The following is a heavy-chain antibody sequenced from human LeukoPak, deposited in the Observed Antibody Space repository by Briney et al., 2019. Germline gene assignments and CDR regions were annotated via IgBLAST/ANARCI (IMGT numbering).Heavy chain of an antibody. CDR3: ARVKGGITIFGAGKRPCFDY. CDR2: INPNSGGT. V-gene: IGHV1-2*02. CDR1: GYTFTGYY. Sequence: ASVKVSCKASGYTFTGYYMHWVRQAPGQGLEWMGWINPNSGGTNYAQKFQGRVTMTRDTSISTAYMELSRLRSDDTAVYYCARVKGGITIFGAGKRPCFDYWGQGTLVTVSS. J-gene: IGHJ4*02. D-gene: IGHD3-3*01.